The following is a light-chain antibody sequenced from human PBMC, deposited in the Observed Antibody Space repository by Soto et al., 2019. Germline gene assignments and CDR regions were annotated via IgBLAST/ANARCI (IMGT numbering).Light chain of an antibody. J-gene: IGKJ1*01. CDR3: QQYGSSPT. CDR1: QSVSSSY. Sequence: EIVLTQSPGTLSLSPGERATLSCRASQSVSSSYLAWYQQKPGQAPRLLIYGASSRATGIPDRFSGSGSGTDFTLTISRLEPEDFAVYYCQQYGSSPTLGQGTTVDIK. CDR2: GAS. V-gene: IGKV3-20*01.